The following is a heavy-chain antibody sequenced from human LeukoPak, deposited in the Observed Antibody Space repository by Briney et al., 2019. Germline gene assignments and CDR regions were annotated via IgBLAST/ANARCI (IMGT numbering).Heavy chain of an antibody. CDR1: GFTFNAFG. J-gene: IGHJ4*02. V-gene: IGHV3-30*02. CDR2: IRYVGNDK. D-gene: IGHD1-26*01. CDR3: VKRGATVRRTYFFDS. Sequence: GGSLRLSCVASGFTFNAFGMHWVRQAPGKGLEWVAFIRYVGNDKYYSGSVEGRFTISRGNPKNTLYLQMNSLRVEDTSFYYCVKRGATVRRTYFFDSWGQGALVTVSS.